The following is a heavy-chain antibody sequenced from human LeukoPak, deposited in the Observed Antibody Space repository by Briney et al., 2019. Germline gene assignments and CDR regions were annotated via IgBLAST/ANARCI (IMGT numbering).Heavy chain of an antibody. D-gene: IGHD5-12*01. Sequence: AGGSLRLSCAASGLTFSSYAMSWVRQAPGKGLEWGSAIGGSGGSTYYADSVKGRFTISQDNSKHTLYLQMNSLRGEDTAVYYWVGQDKVGDIVAREWGQGTLVTVSS. J-gene: IGHJ4*02. CDR3: VGQDKVGDIVARE. V-gene: IGHV3-23*01. CDR1: GLTFSSYA. CDR2: IGGSGGST.